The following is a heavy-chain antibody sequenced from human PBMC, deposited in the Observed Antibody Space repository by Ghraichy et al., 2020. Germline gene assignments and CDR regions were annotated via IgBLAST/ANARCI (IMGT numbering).Heavy chain of an antibody. V-gene: IGHV3-43*01. CDR3: AKDGYNPGSGYYFDY. CDR1: GFTFDDYT. CDR2: ISWDGGST. J-gene: IGHJ4*02. Sequence: LSLTCAASGFTFDDYTMHWVRQAPGKGLEWVSLISWDGGSTYYADSVKGRFTISRDNSKNSLYLQMNSLRTEDTALYYCAKDGYNPGSGYYFDYWGQGTLVTVSS. D-gene: IGHD5-24*01.